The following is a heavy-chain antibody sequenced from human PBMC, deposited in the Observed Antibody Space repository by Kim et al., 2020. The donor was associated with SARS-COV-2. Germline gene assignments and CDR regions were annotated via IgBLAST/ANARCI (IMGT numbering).Heavy chain of an antibody. CDR3: ARVDTAMVTSDY. D-gene: IGHD5-18*01. V-gene: IGHV4-30-2*05. Sequence: YYHPSLKPRVTISVDTSKNQFSLKLSSVTAADTAVYYCARVDTAMVTSDYWGQGTLVTVSS. J-gene: IGHJ4*02.